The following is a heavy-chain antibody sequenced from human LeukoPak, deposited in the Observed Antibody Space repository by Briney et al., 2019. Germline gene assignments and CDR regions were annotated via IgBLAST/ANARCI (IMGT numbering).Heavy chain of an antibody. CDR2: INAGNGNT. V-gene: IGHV1-3*01. D-gene: IGHD1-26*01. Sequence: ASVKVSCKASGYTFTSYAMHWVRQAPGQRLEWMGWINAGNGNTKYSQKFQGRVTITRDTSASTAYMELSSLRSEDTAVYYCASHSGSFGGALGFDYWGQGTLVTVSS. CDR3: ASHSGSFGGALGFDY. J-gene: IGHJ4*02. CDR1: GYTFTSYA.